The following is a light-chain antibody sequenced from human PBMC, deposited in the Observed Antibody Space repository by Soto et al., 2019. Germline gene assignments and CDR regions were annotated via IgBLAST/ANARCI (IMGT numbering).Light chain of an antibody. V-gene: IGLV1-44*01. J-gene: IGLJ3*02. CDR3: ATWDDSLNAWV. Sequence: QSVLTQPPSASGTPGQRVTISCSGSSSNIGSNTVNWYQQLPGTAPKLLIYNNNQRPSGVPDRFSGYKSGTSASLASSGLQSEDEADYDCATWDDSLNAWVFGGGTKLTVL. CDR1: SSNIGSNT. CDR2: NNN.